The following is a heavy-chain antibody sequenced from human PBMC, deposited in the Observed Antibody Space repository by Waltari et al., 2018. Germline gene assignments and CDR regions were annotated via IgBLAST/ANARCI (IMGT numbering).Heavy chain of an antibody. D-gene: IGHD3-16*01. CDR2: IYGVDST. CDR1: GFSVSNSY. Sequence: EVQLVESGGGLIQPGGSLRLSCAASGFSVSNSYVSWVRQAPGKGLEWISFIYGVDSTLYVDSVKGRFTVARDNSKNTVHLQMNSVRVDDTAVYYCATFSNWVHDTFDICGQGTLVSVSS. J-gene: IGHJ3*02. V-gene: IGHV3-53*01. CDR3: ATFSNWVHDTFDI.